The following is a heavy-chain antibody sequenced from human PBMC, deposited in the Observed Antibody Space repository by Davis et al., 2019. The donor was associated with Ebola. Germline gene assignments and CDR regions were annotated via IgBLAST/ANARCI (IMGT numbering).Heavy chain of an antibody. J-gene: IGHJ6*02. CDR3: ARLRITGTGNYYYGMDV. CDR2: IYPGYSDT. V-gene: IGHV5-51*01. CDR1: GYSFTSYW. Sequence: GESLKISCKGSGYSFTSYWIGWVRQMPGKGLEWMGIIYPGYSDTRYSPSFQGQVTISADKSISTAYLQWSSLKASDTAMYYCARLRITGTGNYYYGMDVWGQGTTVTVSS. D-gene: IGHD1-20*01.